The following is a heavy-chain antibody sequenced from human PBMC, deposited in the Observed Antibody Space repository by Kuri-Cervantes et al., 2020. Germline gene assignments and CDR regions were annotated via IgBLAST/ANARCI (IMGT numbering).Heavy chain of an antibody. CDR3: ARVRRPSQFDY. V-gene: IGHV4-4*02. CDR1: GGSISSSEW. D-gene: IGHD2-2*01. CDR2: INHSGRT. J-gene: IGHJ4*02. Sequence: SETLSLTCAVSGGSISSSEWWSWVRQPPGKGLEWIGEINHSGRTNYNPSLKSRVTISVDTSKNQFSLKLSSVTAADTAVYYCARVRRPSQFDYWGQGTLVTVSS.